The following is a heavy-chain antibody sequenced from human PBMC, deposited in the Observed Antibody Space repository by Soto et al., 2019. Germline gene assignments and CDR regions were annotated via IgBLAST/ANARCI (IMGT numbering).Heavy chain of an antibody. V-gene: IGHV4-31*03. J-gene: IGHJ4*02. CDR1: GGSISSGRFY. CDR2: ISDSGSS. CDR3: ARTTFYDVFTAYYSLFDH. D-gene: IGHD3-9*01. Sequence: QVQLQESGPGLVKPSQTLTLTCTVSGGSISSGRFYWSWIRQHPGKGLEWIGHISDSGSSYYNPSLESRVTISVDTSKNQFSLKLSAVTAADTAVYFWARTTFYDVFTAYYSLFDHWGQGTMVTVSP.